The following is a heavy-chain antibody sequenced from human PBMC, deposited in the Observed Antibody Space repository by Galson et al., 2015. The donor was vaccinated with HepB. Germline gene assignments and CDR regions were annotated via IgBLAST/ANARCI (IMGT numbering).Heavy chain of an antibody. Sequence: SLRLSCAASGFTFSSYAMSWVRQAPGKGLEWVSAISGSGGSTYYADSVKGRFTISRDNSKNTLYLQMNSLRAEDTAVYYCSKGGGWSGYYRSDYWGQGTLVTVSS. CDR3: SKGGGWSGYYRSDY. D-gene: IGHD3-3*01. V-gene: IGHV3-23*01. J-gene: IGHJ4*02. CDR1: GFTFSSYA. CDR2: ISGSGGST.